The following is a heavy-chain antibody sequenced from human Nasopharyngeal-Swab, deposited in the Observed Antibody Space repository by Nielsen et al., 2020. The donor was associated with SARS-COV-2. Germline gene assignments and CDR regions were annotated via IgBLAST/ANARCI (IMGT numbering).Heavy chain of an antibody. CDR2: ISGDGGST. D-gene: IGHD6-13*01. J-gene: IGHJ6*02. V-gene: IGHV3-43*02. CDR1: GFTFDDYA. CDR3: AKGSYSSSWYFGRGGHYYGMDV. Sequence: GESLKISCAVSGFTFDDYAMHWVRQAPGKGLEWVSLISGDGGSTYYADSVKGRFTISRDNSKNSLYLQMNSLRTEDTALYYCAKGSYSSSWYFGRGGHYYGMDVWGQGTTVTVSS.